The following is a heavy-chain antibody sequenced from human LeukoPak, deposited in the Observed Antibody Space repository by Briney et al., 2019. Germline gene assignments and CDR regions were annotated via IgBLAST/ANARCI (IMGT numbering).Heavy chain of an antibody. CDR2: TNHSGST. CDR1: GGSFSGYY. V-gene: IGHV4-34*01. D-gene: IGHD5-18*01. J-gene: IGHJ4*02. Sequence: SETLSLTCAVYGGSFSGYYWSWIRQPPGKGLEWIGETNHSGSTNYNPSLKSRVTISVDTSKNQFSLKLSSVTAADTAVYYCARGAWGYSYGVRPFDYWGQGTLVTVSS. CDR3: ARGAWGYSYGVRPFDY.